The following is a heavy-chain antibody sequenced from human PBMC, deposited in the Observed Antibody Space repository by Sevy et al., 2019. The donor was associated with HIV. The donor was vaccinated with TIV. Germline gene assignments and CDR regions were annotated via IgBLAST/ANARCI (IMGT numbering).Heavy chain of an antibody. D-gene: IGHD1-26*01. CDR3: AKDKEVGATGYYFDY. CDR2: ISYDGSNK. CDR1: GFTFSSYG. V-gene: IGHV3-30*18. J-gene: IGHJ4*02. Sequence: GGSLRLSCAASGFTFSSYGMHWVRQAPGKGLEWVAVISYDGSNKYYADSVKGRFTISRDNSKNTLYLQMNSLRAEDTAVYYCAKDKEVGATGYYFDYWGQGTLVTVSS.